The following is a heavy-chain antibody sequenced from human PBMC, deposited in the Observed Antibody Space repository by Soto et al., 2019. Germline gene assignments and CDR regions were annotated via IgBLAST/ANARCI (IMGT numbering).Heavy chain of an antibody. CDR1: GGTFSSYT. J-gene: IGHJ5*02. CDR3: ARAAVGSSWFYSWLDP. D-gene: IGHD6-13*01. Sequence: ASLKVSCKSSGGTFSSYTSSWVRQAPGQGLEWMGRIIPILGIANYAQKFQGRVTITADKSTSTAYMELSSLRSEDTAVYYCARAAVGSSWFYSWLDPWGQGTLVNVSS. V-gene: IGHV1-69*02. CDR2: IIPILGIA.